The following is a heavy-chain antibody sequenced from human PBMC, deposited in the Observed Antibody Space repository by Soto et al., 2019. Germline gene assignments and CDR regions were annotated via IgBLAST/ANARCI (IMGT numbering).Heavy chain of an antibody. Sequence: ASVKVSCKASGGTFSSYTISWVRQAPGQGLEWMGRIIPILGIANYAQKFQGRVTITADKSTSTAYMELSSLRSEDTAVYYCARDEPAAMGPYYYYYMDVWGKGTTVTVSS. CDR3: ARDEPAAMGPYYYYYMDV. CDR2: IIPILGIA. J-gene: IGHJ6*03. V-gene: IGHV1-69*04. CDR1: GGTFSSYT. D-gene: IGHD2-2*01.